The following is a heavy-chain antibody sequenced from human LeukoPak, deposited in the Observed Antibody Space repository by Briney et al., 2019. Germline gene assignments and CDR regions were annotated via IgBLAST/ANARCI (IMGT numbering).Heavy chain of an antibody. J-gene: IGHJ6*03. CDR2: ISAYNGNT. CDR3: ARAPYSSGLYLPWGYMDV. Sequence: ASVKVSCKASGYTFTSYAMNWVRQAPGQGLEWMGWISAYNGNTNYAQKLQGRVTMTTDTSTTTAYMELRSLRSDDTAVYYCARAPYSSGLYLPWGYMDVWGKGTTVTISS. D-gene: IGHD6-19*01. CDR1: GYTFTSYA. V-gene: IGHV1-18*01.